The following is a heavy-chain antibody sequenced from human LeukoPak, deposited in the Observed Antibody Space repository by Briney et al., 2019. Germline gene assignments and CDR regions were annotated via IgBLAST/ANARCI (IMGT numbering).Heavy chain of an antibody. D-gene: IGHD2-15*01. V-gene: IGHV3-30-3*01. CDR3: ARGLGYCSGGSCENWFDP. Sequence: GGSLRLSCAASGFTFSSYAMHWVRQAPGKGLEWVAVISYDGSNKYYADSVKGRLTISRDNSKNTLYLQMNSLRAEDTAVYYCARGLGYCSGGSCENWFDPWGQGTLVTVSS. J-gene: IGHJ5*02. CDR2: ISYDGSNK. CDR1: GFTFSSYA.